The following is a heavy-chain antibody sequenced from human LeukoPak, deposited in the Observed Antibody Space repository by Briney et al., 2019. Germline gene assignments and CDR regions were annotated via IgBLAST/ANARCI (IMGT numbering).Heavy chain of an antibody. CDR3: ARDYAGYCSGATCHFDS. V-gene: IGHV3-21*01. J-gene: IGHJ4*02. Sequence: GGSLRLSCAASGFTFSTYSMNWVRQAPGKGLEWVXXXXSSSAYIYYADSVKGRFTISRDNAKNSVYLQMNSLRAEDTAVYYYARDYAGYCSGATCHFDSWGQGTRVTVSS. CDR1: GFTFSTYS. D-gene: IGHD2-2*03. CDR2: XXSSSAYI.